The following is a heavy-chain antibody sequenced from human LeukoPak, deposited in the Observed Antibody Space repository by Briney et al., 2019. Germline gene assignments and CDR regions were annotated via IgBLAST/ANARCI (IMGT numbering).Heavy chain of an antibody. Sequence: PGGSLRLSCAASGFTFSTYTMNWVRQAPGKGLEWVSSISSRSSYIYYADSVKGRFTISRDNAKNSLYLQMNSLRAEDTAVYYCARATTYDILTGFSDYWGQGTLVTVSS. CDR3: ARATTYDILTGFSDY. CDR2: ISSRSSYI. D-gene: IGHD3-9*01. CDR1: GFTFSTYT. V-gene: IGHV3-21*01. J-gene: IGHJ4*02.